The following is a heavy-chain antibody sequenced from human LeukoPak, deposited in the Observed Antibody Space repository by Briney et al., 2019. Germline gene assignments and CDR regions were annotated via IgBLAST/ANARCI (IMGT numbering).Heavy chain of an antibody. CDR2: AGWAGGTT. D-gene: IGHD3-10*02. Sequence: GGSLRLSCATSGFNFDRYTIHWARQAPGKGLEWVSLAGWAGGTTFYSDSVRGRFTISRDSGRKSVYLQMNSLTTDDTAFYFCAKELDTMFFDYWGQGALVTVSS. V-gene: IGHV3-43*01. CDR3: AKELDTMFFDY. CDR1: GFNFDRYT. J-gene: IGHJ4*02.